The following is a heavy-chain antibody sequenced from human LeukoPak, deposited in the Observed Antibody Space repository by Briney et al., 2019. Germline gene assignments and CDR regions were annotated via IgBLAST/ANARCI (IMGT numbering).Heavy chain of an antibody. J-gene: IGHJ3*02. CDR1: GYSFTSYW. Sequence: PGGSLRLSCKGSGYSFTSYWIAWVRQMPGKGLEWMGIIYPGDSDTRYSPSFQGQVTISADKSISTAYLQWSSLKASDTAMYYCARRGLSSGWYVDIWGQGTMVTVSS. CDR2: IYPGDSDT. V-gene: IGHV5-51*01. CDR3: ARRGLSSGWYVDI. D-gene: IGHD6-19*01.